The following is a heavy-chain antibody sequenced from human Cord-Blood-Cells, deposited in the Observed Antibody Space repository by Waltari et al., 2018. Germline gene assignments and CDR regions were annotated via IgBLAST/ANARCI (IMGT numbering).Heavy chain of an antibody. CDR3: ARPPYCSGGSCYYYYGMDV. CDR1: GYAFTSYA. D-gene: IGHD2-15*01. J-gene: IGHJ6*02. CDR2: INTNTGNP. Sequence: QVQLVPSASGLTKPGSSVMVTCMAPGYAFTSYAMNWVRQVAGTGPEWMGWINTNTGNPTYAQGFTGRFVFSLDTSVSTADLQISSLKAEDTAVYYCARPPYCSGGSCYYYYGMDVWGQGTTVTVSS. V-gene: IGHV7-4-1*02.